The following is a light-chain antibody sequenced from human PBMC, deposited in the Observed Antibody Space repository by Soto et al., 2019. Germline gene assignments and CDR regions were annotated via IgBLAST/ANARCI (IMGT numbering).Light chain of an antibody. Sequence: EIVLTQSPGTLSVSPGERATLSSSASQTISSNYLAWYQQKPGQAPSLLIYGTSSRATGIPDRFSGSGSGTDFTLTISRLEPEDSAIYYCQQYVSWTFGQGTKVEIK. CDR3: QQYVSWT. V-gene: IGKV3-20*01. CDR2: GTS. CDR1: QTISSNY. J-gene: IGKJ1*01.